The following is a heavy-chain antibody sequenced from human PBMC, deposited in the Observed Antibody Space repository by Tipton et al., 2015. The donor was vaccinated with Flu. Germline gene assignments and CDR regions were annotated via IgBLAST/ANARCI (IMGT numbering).Heavy chain of an antibody. J-gene: IGHJ4*02. CDR1: GSSISNYYF. CDR2: VYHGGTT. D-gene: IGHD3-10*01. CDR3: ATTTYYYGSGSHDY. V-gene: IGHV4-38-2*01. Sequence: TLSLTCSVSGSSISNYYFWGWIRQPPGKGLEWIGCVYHGGTTYYNPSLKSRVAISLDTFKNQFSLKLTSVTAADTAVYYCATTTYYYGSGSHDYWGQGTLVTVSS.